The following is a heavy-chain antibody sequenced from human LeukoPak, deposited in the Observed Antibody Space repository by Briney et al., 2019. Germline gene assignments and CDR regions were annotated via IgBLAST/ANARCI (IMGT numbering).Heavy chain of an antibody. CDR3: ARDPGPYYYYMDV. Sequence: SVTVSCKASGGTFSIYAISWVRQAPGQGLEWMGGIIPIFGTANYAQKFQGRVTITADESTSTAYMELSSLRSEDTAVYYCARDPGPYYYYMDVWGKGTTVTVSS. CDR2: IIPIFGTA. V-gene: IGHV1-69*13. J-gene: IGHJ6*03. CDR1: GGTFSIYA.